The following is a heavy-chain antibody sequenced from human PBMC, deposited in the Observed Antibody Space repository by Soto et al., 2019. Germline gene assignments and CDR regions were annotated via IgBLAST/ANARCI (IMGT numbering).Heavy chain of an antibody. V-gene: IGHV4-34*01. J-gene: IGHJ6*04. CDR3: AREPGRCADV. Sequence: PSETLSLTCAVYGGSFSGYYWSWIRQPPGKGLEWIGEINHSGSTNYNPSLKSRVTISVDTSKNQFSLKLSSVTAADTAVYYCAREPGRCADVWGKGTTVTVSS. CDR1: GGSFSGYY. CDR2: INHSGST. D-gene: IGHD3-10*01.